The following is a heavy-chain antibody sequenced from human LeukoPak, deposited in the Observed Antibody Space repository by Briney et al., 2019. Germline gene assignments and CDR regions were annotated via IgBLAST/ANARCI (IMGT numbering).Heavy chain of an antibody. J-gene: IGHJ4*02. D-gene: IGHD1-26*01. CDR1: GGSFSGYY. CDR2: INHSGST. V-gene: IGHV4-34*01. Sequence: PSETLSLTCAVYGGSFSGYYWSWIRQPPGKGLEWIGEINHSGSTNYNPSLKSRVTISVDTSKNQFSLKLSSVTAADTAVYYCARKVGAAFPLDYWGQGTLVTVSS. CDR3: ARKVGAAFPLDY.